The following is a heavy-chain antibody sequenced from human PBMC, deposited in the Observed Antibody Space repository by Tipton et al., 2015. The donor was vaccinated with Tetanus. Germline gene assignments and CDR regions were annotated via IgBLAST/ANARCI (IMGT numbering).Heavy chain of an antibody. Sequence: TLSLTCTVSGDSVSGYYWSWIRQPPGKGLEWVGYVYYTGDTNYNPSLKSRVTISMDRSENQISLKMTSVTAADTAVYYCVRPDRYCSGGSCYLALDSWGQGTLITISS. D-gene: IGHD2-15*01. CDR2: VYYTGDT. J-gene: IGHJ5*01. CDR3: VRPDRYCSGGSCYLALDS. CDR1: GDSVSGYY. V-gene: IGHV4-59*02.